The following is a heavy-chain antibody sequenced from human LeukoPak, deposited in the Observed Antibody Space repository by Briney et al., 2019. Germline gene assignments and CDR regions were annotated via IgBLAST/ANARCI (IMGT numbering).Heavy chain of an antibody. Sequence: GGSLRLSCAASGFTFSNYAMNWVRQAPGKGLEWVSAISGSGGSTYYGDSVKGRFTISRDNSKNTLYLQMNSLRAEDTAVYYCAKDRYYDSSGSMIDYWGQGTLVTVSS. CDR2: ISGSGGST. CDR1: GFTFSNYA. J-gene: IGHJ4*02. D-gene: IGHD3-22*01. V-gene: IGHV3-23*01. CDR3: AKDRYYDSSGSMIDY.